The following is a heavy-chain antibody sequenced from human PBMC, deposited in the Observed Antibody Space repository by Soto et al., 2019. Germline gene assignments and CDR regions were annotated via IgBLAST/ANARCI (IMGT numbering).Heavy chain of an antibody. CDR3: ARDAPDYGDYGIDF. V-gene: IGHV3-48*01. J-gene: IGHJ4*02. Sequence: EVQLVESGGGLAQPGGSLKLSCAAYGFTFSSYSMIWVRQAPGKGLQWVSYITTSSTVYYADSMKGRFTISRDNAKNSLYLQMNKLRAEDTAAYDCARDAPDYGDYGIDFWGQGTLVTVSS. D-gene: IGHD4-17*01. CDR1: GFTFSSYS. CDR2: ITTSSTV.